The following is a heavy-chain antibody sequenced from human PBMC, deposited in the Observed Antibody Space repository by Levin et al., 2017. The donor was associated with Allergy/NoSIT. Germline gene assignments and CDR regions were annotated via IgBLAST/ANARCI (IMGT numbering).Heavy chain of an antibody. CDR2: ISYDGSNK. V-gene: IGHV3-30-3*01. CDR1: GFTFSSYA. CDR3: ARDSCSGCPIGRGNWFDP. J-gene: IGHJ5*02. Sequence: SCAASGFTFSSYAMHWVRQAPGKGLEWVALISYDGSNKFCADSVKGRFTISRDNSKNTLFLQMNSLRAEDTAVYYCARDSCSGCPIGRGNWFDPWGQGTLVTVSS. D-gene: IGHD6-19*01.